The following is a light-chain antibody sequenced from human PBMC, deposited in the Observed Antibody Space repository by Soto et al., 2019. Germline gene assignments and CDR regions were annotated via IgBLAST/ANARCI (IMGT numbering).Light chain of an antibody. Sequence: DIVLTRSPATLSLSPGERDTLSYRASQSVSSYLAWYQQKPGQAPRLLIYDASNRATGIPARFSGSGSGTDFTFNISGVVPEDFAVYYCQQRSNWPWTFGQGTKVDIK. CDR1: QSVSSY. CDR3: QQRSNWPWT. V-gene: IGKV3-11*01. J-gene: IGKJ1*01. CDR2: DAS.